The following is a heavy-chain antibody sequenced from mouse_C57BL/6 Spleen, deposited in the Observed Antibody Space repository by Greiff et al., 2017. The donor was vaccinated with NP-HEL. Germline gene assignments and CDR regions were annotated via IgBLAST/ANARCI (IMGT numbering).Heavy chain of an antibody. CDR3: ARGIYSYGSSYWYFDV. D-gene: IGHD1-1*01. CDR1: GYTFTDYN. CDR2: INPNNGGT. V-gene: IGHV1-18*01. Sequence: EVQLQQSGPELVKPGASVKIPCKASGYTFTDYNMDWVKQSHGKSLEWIGDINPNNGGTIYNQKFKGKATLTVDKSSSTAYMELRSLTSEDTAVYYCARGIYSYGSSYWYFDVWGTGTTVTVSS. J-gene: IGHJ1*03.